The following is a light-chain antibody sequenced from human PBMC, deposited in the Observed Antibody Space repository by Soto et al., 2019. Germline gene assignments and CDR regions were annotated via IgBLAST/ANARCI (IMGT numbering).Light chain of an antibody. V-gene: IGKV1-6*01. Sequence: AIQMTQFPSSLSASVGDRVTITCRASQGIRNDLGWYQQKSGRAPKLLIFGASTLQSGVPSRFSGSGSGTDFTLTISSLQPEDFATYYCQQANSFPITFGQGTRLEIK. J-gene: IGKJ5*01. CDR3: QQANSFPIT. CDR1: QGIRND. CDR2: GAS.